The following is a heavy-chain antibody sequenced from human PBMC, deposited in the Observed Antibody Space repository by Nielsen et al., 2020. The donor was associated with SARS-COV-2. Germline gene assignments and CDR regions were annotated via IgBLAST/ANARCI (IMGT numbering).Heavy chain of an antibody. Sequence: SETLSLTCTVSGGSISSYYWSWIRQPPGKGLEWIGYIYHSGSTYYNPSLKSRVTISVDRSKNQFSLKLSSVTAADTAVYYCARDRGENDAFDIWGQGTMVTVSS. V-gene: IGHV4-59*12. D-gene: IGHD5-24*01. CDR3: ARDRGENDAFDI. CDR1: GGSISSYY. CDR2: IYHSGST. J-gene: IGHJ3*02.